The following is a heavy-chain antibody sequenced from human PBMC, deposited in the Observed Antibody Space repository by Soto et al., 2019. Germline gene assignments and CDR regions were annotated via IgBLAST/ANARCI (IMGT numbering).Heavy chain of an antibody. V-gene: IGHV4-31*03. CDR3: ARARFQVLYGKPYFDS. D-gene: IGHD2-2*02. Sequence: SETLSLTCTVSGGSITTGGSYWSWIRQHPGKGLEWIGNIYHSGNTYYNPSLKSRLTISVDTSKNHFSLMVDSVTAADTAVYYCARARFQVLYGKPYFDSWGQGTMVTVSS. J-gene: IGHJ4*02. CDR2: IYHSGNT. CDR1: GGSITTGGSY.